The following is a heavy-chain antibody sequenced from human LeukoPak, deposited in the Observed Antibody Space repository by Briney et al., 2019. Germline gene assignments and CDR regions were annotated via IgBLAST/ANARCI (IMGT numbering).Heavy chain of an antibody. J-gene: IGHJ4*02. D-gene: IGHD3-22*01. CDR2: ISWNSGSI. Sequence: GGSLRLSCAASGFTFDDYAMHWVRQAPGKGLEWVSGISWNSGSIGYADSVKGRFTISRDNAKNSLYPQMNSLRAEDTALYYCAKIGGGSRYYYDSSGYSQPVDYWGQGTLVTVSS. CDR1: GFTFDDYA. CDR3: AKIGGGSRYYYDSSGYSQPVDY. V-gene: IGHV3-9*01.